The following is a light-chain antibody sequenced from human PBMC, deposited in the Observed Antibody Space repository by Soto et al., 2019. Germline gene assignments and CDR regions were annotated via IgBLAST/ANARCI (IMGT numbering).Light chain of an antibody. Sequence: DIQMTQSPSSLSASVGDRVTITCRASQGISNYLAWYQQKPEKVPKLLIYAASTLQPGVPSRFSGSGSGTDFTLIISSLQPEDVATYYWQKYNSAPWTFGQGTKVEIK. V-gene: IGKV1-27*01. CDR2: AAS. J-gene: IGKJ1*01. CDR1: QGISNY. CDR3: QKYNSAPWT.